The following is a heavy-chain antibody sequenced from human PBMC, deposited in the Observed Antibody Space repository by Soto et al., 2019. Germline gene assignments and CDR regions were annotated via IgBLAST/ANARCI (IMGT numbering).Heavy chain of an antibody. D-gene: IGHD3-9*01. J-gene: IGHJ5*02. CDR2: IYYSGST. CDR3: ARGYYEILNGYPNWFDP. CDR1: GGSVSSGSYY. V-gene: IGHV4-61*01. Sequence: QVQLQESGPGLVKPSETLSLTCTVSGGSVSSGSYYWSWIRQPPGKGLEWLGYIYYSGSTNYNPSLKSRVTISVDTSKHQFSLKLSSVTAADTAVYYCARGYYEILNGYPNWFDPWGQGTLVTVSS.